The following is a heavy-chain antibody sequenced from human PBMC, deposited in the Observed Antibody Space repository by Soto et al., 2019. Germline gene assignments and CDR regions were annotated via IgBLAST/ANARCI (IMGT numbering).Heavy chain of an antibody. V-gene: IGHV4-61*01. CDR2: ISYTGDT. Sequence: SETLSLTCSDSGDSVSSDRYFWTWIRQPPGKGLEWIAYISYTGDTNYNPSLKSRVTISVDTSRNQFSLTLTSVTAADTAVYFCARIVVGATVDLWGQGSLVTVSS. D-gene: IGHD1-26*01. J-gene: IGHJ5*02. CDR1: GDSVSSDRYF. CDR3: ARIVVGATVDL.